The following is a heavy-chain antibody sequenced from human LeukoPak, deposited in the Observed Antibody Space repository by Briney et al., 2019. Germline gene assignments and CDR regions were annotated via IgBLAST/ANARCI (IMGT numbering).Heavy chain of an antibody. CDR3: ARVGLAYYYGSGSYLY. D-gene: IGHD3-10*01. CDR1: GGSISSSSYY. V-gene: IGHV4-39*07. CDR2: IYYSGST. J-gene: IGHJ4*02. Sequence: PSETLSLTCTVSGGSISSSSYYWGWIRQPPGKGLEWIGSIYYSGSTYYNPSLKSRVTISVDTSKNQFSLKLSSVTAADTAVYYCARVGLAYYYGSGSYLYWGQGTLVTVSS.